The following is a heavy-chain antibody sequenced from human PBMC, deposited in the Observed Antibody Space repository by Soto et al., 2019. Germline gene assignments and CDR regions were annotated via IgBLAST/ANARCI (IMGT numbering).Heavy chain of an antibody. V-gene: IGHV4-34*01. CDR2: INHSGST. Sequence: ASETLSLTCAVYGGSFSGYYWSWIRQPPGKGLEWIGEINHSGSTNYNPSLKSRVTISVDTSKNQFSLKLSSVTAADTAVYYCARLTTPLDYWGQGTLVTVSS. CDR1: GGSFSGYY. D-gene: IGHD4-4*01. CDR3: ARLTTPLDY. J-gene: IGHJ4*02.